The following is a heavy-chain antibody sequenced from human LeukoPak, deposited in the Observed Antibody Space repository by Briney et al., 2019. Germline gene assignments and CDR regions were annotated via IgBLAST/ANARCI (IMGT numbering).Heavy chain of an antibody. CDR3: ARGVYIAAAQYGY. V-gene: IGHV4-59*01. CDR2: IYYSGTT. D-gene: IGHD6-13*01. Sequence: PSETLSLTCTVSGGSISSYYWSWIRQPPGKGLEWIGYIYYSGTTNYNPPLKSRVTISVDTSKNQFSRKLSSVTAADTAVYYCARGVYIAAAQYGYWGQGTLVTVSS. CDR1: GGSISSYY. J-gene: IGHJ4*02.